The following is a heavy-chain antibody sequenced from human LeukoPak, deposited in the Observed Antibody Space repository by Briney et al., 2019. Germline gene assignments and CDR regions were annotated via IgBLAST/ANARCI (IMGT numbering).Heavy chain of an antibody. J-gene: IGHJ4*02. Sequence: GSLRLSCAASGFTFSRYWMSWVRQAPGKGLEWVANIKQDGTEKYYVDSVRGRFTISRDSAKNSLYLQMNSLRAEDTAVYYCAKEPVKKAPRPYFDYWGQGTLVTVSS. CDR1: GFTFSRYW. CDR2: IKQDGTEK. V-gene: IGHV3-7*01. CDR3: AKEPVKKAPRPYFDY.